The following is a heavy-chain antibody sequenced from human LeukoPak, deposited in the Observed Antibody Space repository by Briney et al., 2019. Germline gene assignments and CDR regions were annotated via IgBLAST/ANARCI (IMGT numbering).Heavy chain of an antibody. CDR1: GFTFLTYA. CDR3: AKAGRSGWYPGWPFDI. Sequence: GGSLRLSCAASGFTFLTYAMSWVRQAPGKGLQWVSVIRDSGASTYYAGSVKGRFTISRDNSKNTLYLQMNSLRAEDTAVYYCAKAGRSGWYPGWPFDIWGQGTMVTVSS. V-gene: IGHV3-23*01. CDR2: IRDSGAST. J-gene: IGHJ3*02. D-gene: IGHD6-19*01.